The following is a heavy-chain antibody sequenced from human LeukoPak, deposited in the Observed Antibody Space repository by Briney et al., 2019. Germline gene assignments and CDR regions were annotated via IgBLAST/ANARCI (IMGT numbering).Heavy chain of an antibody. D-gene: IGHD2-2*01. J-gene: IGHJ6*02. CDR3: ARTVVQAVMFWKNYYYGRDV. CDR2: IYYSGST. CDR1: GGSISSYY. V-gene: IGHV4-59*01. Sequence: PSETLSLTCTVSGGSISSYYWSWIRQPPGKGLEWIGYIYYSGSTNYNPSLKSRVTISVDTSKNQFSLKLSSVTAADTAVYYCARTVVQAVMFWKNYYYGRDVGGQGTTVTASS.